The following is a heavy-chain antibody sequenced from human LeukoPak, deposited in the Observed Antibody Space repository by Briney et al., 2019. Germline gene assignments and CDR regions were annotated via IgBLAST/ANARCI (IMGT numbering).Heavy chain of an antibody. D-gene: IGHD3-3*01. CDR1: GVSISSSNW. J-gene: IGHJ4*02. V-gene: IGHV4-4*02. CDR3: AIFLEWSNGGFDY. Sequence: SGTLSLTCAVSGVSISSSNWWSWVRQPPGKGLEWIGEIYHSGSTNYNPSLKSRVTISVDKSKNQFSLKLSSVTAADTAVYYCAIFLEWSNGGFDYWGQGTLVTVSS. CDR2: IYHSGST.